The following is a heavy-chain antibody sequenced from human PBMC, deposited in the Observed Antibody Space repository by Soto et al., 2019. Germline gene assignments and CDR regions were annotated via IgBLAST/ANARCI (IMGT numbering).Heavy chain of an antibody. Sequence: LSLTCAVYGGSFSGYYWSWIRQPPGKGLEWIGEINHSGSTNYNPSLKSRVTISVDTSKNQFSLKLSSVTAADTAAYYCRGDTVTTLYYFDYWGQGTLVTVSS. CDR3: RGDTVTTLYYFDY. J-gene: IGHJ4*02. V-gene: IGHV4-34*01. D-gene: IGHD4-17*01. CDR2: INHSGST. CDR1: GGSFSGYY.